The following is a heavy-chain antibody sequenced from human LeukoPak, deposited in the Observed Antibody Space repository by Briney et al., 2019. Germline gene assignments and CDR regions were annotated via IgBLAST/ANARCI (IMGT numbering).Heavy chain of an antibody. D-gene: IGHD3-10*01. CDR1: VGSFSGYY. V-gene: IGHV4-34*01. CDR3: ARGRYGSEPY. J-gene: IGHJ4*02. Sequence: PSETLSLTCAVYVGSFSGYYWSLIRQPPGKGLEWIGEINHSGSTNYNPSLKSRVTISVDTSKNQFSLKLSSVTAADTAVYYCARGRYGSEPYWGQGTLVTVSS. CDR2: INHSGST.